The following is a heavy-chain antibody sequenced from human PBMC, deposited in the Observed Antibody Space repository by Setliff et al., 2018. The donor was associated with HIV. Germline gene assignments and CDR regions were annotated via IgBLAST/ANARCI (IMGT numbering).Heavy chain of an antibody. Sequence: SETLSLTCTVSGGSISSNNYFWGWIRQPPEKGLEWIGSIYYSGSTYYNPSLKSRVTISTDTSRNQFSLKLTSVTAADTAMYYCAIRHTAFDPWGQGTLVTVSS. D-gene: IGHD5-18*01. V-gene: IGHV4-39*01. CDR3: AIRHTAFDP. CDR2: IYYSGST. CDR1: GGSISSNNYF. J-gene: IGHJ5*02.